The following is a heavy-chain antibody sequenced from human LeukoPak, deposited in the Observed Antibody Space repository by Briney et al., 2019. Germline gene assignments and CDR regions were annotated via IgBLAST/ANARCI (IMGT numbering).Heavy chain of an antibody. J-gene: IGHJ1*01. CDR2: IYYSGST. Sequence: PSETLSLTCTVSSYTISSSYWSWLRQPPGKGLEWIGYIYYSGSTYYNPSLKSRVAISVDTSNNQFSLKMNSVTAEDRALYYCARGYCTSTICFQYFHHWGQGTLVTVSS. CDR1: SYTISSSY. V-gene: IGHV4-59*01. CDR3: ARGYCTSTICFQYFHH. D-gene: IGHD2-2*01.